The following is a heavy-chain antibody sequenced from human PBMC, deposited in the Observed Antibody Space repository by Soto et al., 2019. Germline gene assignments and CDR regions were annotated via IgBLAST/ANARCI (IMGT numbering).Heavy chain of an antibody. CDR3: ATLDYDSLTGYYTSYDAFDI. D-gene: IGHD3-9*01. Sequence: PGGSLRLSCAASGFTFSSYGMHWVRQAPGKGLEWVAVISYDGSNKYYADSVKGRFTISRDNSKNTLYLQMNSLRAEDTAVYYCATLDYDSLTGYYTSYDAFDIWGQGTMVTVSS. CDR2: ISYDGSNK. V-gene: IGHV3-30*03. J-gene: IGHJ3*02. CDR1: GFTFSSYG.